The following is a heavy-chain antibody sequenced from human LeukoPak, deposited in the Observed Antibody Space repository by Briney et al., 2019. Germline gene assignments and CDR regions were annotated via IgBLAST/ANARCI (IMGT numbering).Heavy chain of an antibody. CDR2: ISGSAVVT. Sequence: PGGSLRLSCAASGLTFINFGMTWVRQAPGKGPEGVSAISGSAVVTFYADSVKGRFTISRDNSKNTLYLQMNSLRAEDTALYYCAKSRLSGINDAFDIWGQGTMVTVSS. J-gene: IGHJ3*02. CDR1: GLTFINFG. V-gene: IGHV3-23*01. D-gene: IGHD3-3*01. CDR3: AKSRLSGINDAFDI.